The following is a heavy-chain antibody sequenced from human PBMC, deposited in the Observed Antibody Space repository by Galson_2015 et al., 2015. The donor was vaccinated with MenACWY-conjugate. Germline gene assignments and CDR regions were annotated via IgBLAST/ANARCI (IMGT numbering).Heavy chain of an antibody. J-gene: IGHJ6*02. V-gene: IGHV5-51*01. CDR1: GYNFITYW. D-gene: IGHD1-26*01. CDR2: ISPIDSKT. CDR3: ARHPPGGRGMDV. Sequence: QSGAEVKKPGESLQISCKASGYNFITYWIGWVRQVPGKGLEWVGLISPIDSKTRYSPAFEGRVTISADNSITTAYLQWNSLQASDTAMYYCARHPPGGRGMDVGGQGTTVTVSS.